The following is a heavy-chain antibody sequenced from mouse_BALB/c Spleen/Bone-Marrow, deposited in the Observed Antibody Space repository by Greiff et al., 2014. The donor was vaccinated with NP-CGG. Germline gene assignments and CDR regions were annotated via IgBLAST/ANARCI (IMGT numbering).Heavy chain of an antibody. D-gene: IGHD2-14*01. Sequence: EVQLVESGAELVKPGASVRLSRTASGFNIKDTYMDWVKQRPEQGLEWIGRIDPANGNTKYDPKFQGKATITADTSSNTAYLQLSSLTSEDTAVYYCARYRLGTYFDYWGQGTTLTVSS. CDR1: GFNIKDTY. V-gene: IGHV14-3*02. CDR2: IDPANGNT. CDR3: ARYRLGTYFDY. J-gene: IGHJ2*01.